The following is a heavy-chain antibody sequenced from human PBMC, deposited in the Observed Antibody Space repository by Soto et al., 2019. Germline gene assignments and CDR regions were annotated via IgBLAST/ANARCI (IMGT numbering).Heavy chain of an antibody. CDR1: GGSVSSGSYY. CDR3: ARDSGSYHNWFDP. CDR2: IYYSGST. Sequence: SETLSLTCTVSGGSVSSGSYYWSWIRQPPGKGLEWIGYIYYSGSTNYNPSRKSRVTISVDTSKNQFSLKLSSVTAADTAVYYCARDSGSYHNWFDPWGQGTLVTVSS. J-gene: IGHJ5*02. V-gene: IGHV4-61*01. D-gene: IGHD1-26*01.